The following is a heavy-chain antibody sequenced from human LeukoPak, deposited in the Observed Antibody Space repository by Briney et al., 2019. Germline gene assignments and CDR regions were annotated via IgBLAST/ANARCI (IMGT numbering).Heavy chain of an antibody. CDR2: FNHSGRT. CDR1: GGSFSGYF. D-gene: IGHD2-2*01. Sequence: SETLSLICAVYGGSFSGYFWGWIRQPPGKGLDWIGEFNHSGRTYYNPSLKSRVTISVDTSKNQFSLNLSSVTAADTAVYYCARDVVVVPAAIHYGMDVWGQGTTVTASS. J-gene: IGHJ6*02. CDR3: ARDVVVVPAAIHYGMDV. V-gene: IGHV4-34*01.